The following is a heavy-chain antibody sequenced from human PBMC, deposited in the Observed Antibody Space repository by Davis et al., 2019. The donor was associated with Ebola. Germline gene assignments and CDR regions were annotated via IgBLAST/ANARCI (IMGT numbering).Heavy chain of an antibody. CDR1: GYTFTGYY. D-gene: IGHD5-12*01. CDR3: AIRRGYSGYDPDYYYYGMDV. CDR2: INPNSGGT. Sequence: ASVKVSCKASGYTFTGYYMHWVRQAPGQGLEWMGWINPNSGGTNYAQKFQGRVTMTRDTSISTAYMELSRLRSDDTAVYYCAIRRGYSGYDPDYYYYGMDVWGQGTTVTVSS. V-gene: IGHV1-2*02. J-gene: IGHJ6*02.